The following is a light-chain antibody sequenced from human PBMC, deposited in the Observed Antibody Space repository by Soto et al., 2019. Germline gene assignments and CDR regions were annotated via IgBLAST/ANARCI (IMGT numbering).Light chain of an antibody. CDR1: QAVSTY. V-gene: IGKV1-12*01. Sequence: DIQMTQSPSSVSASVGDRVAITCRASQAVSTYVAWYQQKPGKAPNVLIYNVSTLHVGVPSRFSGSGSGTEFPLTINRLQPEDVATYYCQQVKAFPRTFGQGSRVEV. CDR2: NVS. CDR3: QQVKAFPRT. J-gene: IGKJ1*01.